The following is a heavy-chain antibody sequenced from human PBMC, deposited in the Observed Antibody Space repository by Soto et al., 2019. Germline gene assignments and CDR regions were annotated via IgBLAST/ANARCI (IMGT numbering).Heavy chain of an antibody. D-gene: IGHD3-9*01. V-gene: IGHV3-30*18. CDR3: AKDRGTYYDILDY. Sequence: ESVGGVVQPGRSLRLSCAASGFTFSSYGMLWVRQAPGKGLEWVAVISYDGSNKYYADSVKGRFTISRDNSKNTLYLQMNSLRAEDTAVYYCAKDRGTYYDILDYWGQGTLVTVSS. J-gene: IGHJ4*02. CDR1: GFTFSSYG. CDR2: ISYDGSNK.